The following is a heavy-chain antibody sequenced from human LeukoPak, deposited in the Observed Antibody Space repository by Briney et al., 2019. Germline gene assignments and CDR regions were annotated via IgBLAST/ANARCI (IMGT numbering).Heavy chain of an antibody. CDR1: GFTFSSYA. Sequence: GGSLRLSCAASGFTFSSYAMSWVRQAPGKGLEWVSAISGSGGSTYYADSVKGRFTISRDNAKNSLYLQMNSLRAEDTAVYYCARDPTMVTGHYWGQGTLVTVSS. J-gene: IGHJ4*02. V-gene: IGHV3-23*01. CDR3: ARDPTMVTGHY. CDR2: ISGSGGST. D-gene: IGHD5-18*01.